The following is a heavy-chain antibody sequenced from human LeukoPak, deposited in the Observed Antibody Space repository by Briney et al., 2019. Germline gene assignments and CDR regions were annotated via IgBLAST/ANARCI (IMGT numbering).Heavy chain of an antibody. D-gene: IGHD3-10*01. CDR3: AKGRDYYGSGSDY. CDR2: ISYDEMYQ. Sequence: GRSLRLSCAASGFTFNIYGMQWVRQAPGKGLEWVAGISYDEMYQYYADSVKGRFTISRDNSKNTLFLQMNSLRAEDTAIYYCAKGRDYYGSGSDYWGQGTLVTVSS. J-gene: IGHJ4*02. CDR1: GFTFNIYG. V-gene: IGHV3-30*18.